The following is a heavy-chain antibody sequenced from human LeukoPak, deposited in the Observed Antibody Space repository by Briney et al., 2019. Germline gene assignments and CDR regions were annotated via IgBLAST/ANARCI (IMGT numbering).Heavy chain of an antibody. CDR2: IYYSGST. CDR1: GGSISSSSYY. D-gene: IGHD2-15*01. Sequence: SETLSLTCTVSGGSISSSSYYWGWIRQPPGKGLEWIGSIYYSGSTYYNPSLKSRVTISVDTSKNQFSLKLSSVTAADTAVYYCARVVGDIVVVVAAGNWFDPWGQGTLVTVSS. CDR3: ARVVGDIVVVVAAGNWFDP. V-gene: IGHV4-39*07. J-gene: IGHJ5*02.